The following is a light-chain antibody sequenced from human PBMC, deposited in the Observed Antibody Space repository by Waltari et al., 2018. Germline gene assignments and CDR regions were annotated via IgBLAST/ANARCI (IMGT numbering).Light chain of an antibody. Sequence: ATLSCRASQSVTNYLAWYQQRPGQAPRLLIYHASNRATGIPARFSGSGSGTDFTLTINSLEPEDFAVYYCQQRGTWPPITFGQGTRLEIK. CDR1: QSVTNY. J-gene: IGKJ5*01. V-gene: IGKV3-11*01. CDR3: QQRGTWPPIT. CDR2: HAS.